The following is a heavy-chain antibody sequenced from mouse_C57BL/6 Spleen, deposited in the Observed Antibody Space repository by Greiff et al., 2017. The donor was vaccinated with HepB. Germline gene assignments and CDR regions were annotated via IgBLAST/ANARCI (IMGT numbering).Heavy chain of an antibody. CDR3: ARDPLSTMVKSEYYFDY. CDR1: GFTFSSYA. CDR2: ISDGGSYT. Sequence: EVKLVESGGGLVKPGGSLKLSCAASGFTFSSYAMSWVRQTPEKRLEWVATISDGGSYTYYPDNVKGRFTISRDNAKNNLYLQMSHLKSEDTAMYYCARDPLSTMVKSEYYFDYWGQGTTLTVSS. D-gene: IGHD2-2*01. J-gene: IGHJ2*01. V-gene: IGHV5-4*01.